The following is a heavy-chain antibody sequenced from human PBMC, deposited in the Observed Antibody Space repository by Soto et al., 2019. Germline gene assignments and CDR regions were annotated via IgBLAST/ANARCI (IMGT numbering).Heavy chain of an antibody. J-gene: IGHJ6*02. CDR2: IIPIFGTA. CDR1: GGTFSSYA. CDR3: ARVGGTAMVTEGYYYYGMDV. V-gene: IGHV1-69*13. Sequence: ASVKVSCKASGGTFSSYAISWVRQAPGQGLEWMGGIIPIFGTANYAQKFQGRVTITADESTSTAYMELSSLRSEDTAVYYCARVGGTAMVTEGYYYYGMDVWGQGTTVTVSS. D-gene: IGHD5-18*01.